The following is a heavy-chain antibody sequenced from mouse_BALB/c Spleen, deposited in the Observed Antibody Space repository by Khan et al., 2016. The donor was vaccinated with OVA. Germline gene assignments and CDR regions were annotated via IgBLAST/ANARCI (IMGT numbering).Heavy chain of an antibody. D-gene: IGHD4-1*01. J-gene: IGHJ3*01. CDR2: ISSGGDYT. CDR1: GFTFSSYS. CDR3: ASHITGAFAY. V-gene: IGHV5-6*01. Sequence: EVKLVESGGDLVKPGGSLKLSCAASGFTFSSYSMSWVRQTPDKRLEWVATISSGGDYTYYPDNVKGRFTISRDNAKNTLYLQMSSLRSEDTSMDYCASHITGAFAYWGQGTLVTVSA.